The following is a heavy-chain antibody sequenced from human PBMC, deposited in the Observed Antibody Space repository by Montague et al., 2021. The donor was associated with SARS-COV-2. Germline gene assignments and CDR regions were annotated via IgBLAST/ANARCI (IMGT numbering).Heavy chain of an antibody. J-gene: IGHJ2*01. V-gene: IGHV4-39*07. D-gene: IGHD2-8*02. CDR2: IYYSGST. CDR3: ARSDLSVIVLVVYATRGGYFDL. Sequence: LVKPTQTLTLTCTFSGFSLSTSGMCVSWIRQPPGKGLEWIGSIYYSGSTYYNPSLKSRVTISVDTSKNQFSLKLSSVTAADTAVYYCARSDLSVIVLVVYATRGGYFDLWGRGTLVTVSS. CDR1: GFSLSTSGMC.